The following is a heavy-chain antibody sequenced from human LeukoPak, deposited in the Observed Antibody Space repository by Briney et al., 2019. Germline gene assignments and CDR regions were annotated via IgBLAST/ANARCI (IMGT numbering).Heavy chain of an antibody. CDR2: IIPIFGTA. D-gene: IGHD5-24*01. CDR1: GGTFSSYA. CDR3: AGGRDGYNFFDY. V-gene: IGHV1-69*05. Sequence: ASVKVSCKASGGTFSSYAISWVRQAPGQGLEWMGGIIPIFGTANYAQKFQGRVTITTDESTSTAYMELSSLRSEDTAVYYCAGGRDGYNFFDYWGQGTLVTVSS. J-gene: IGHJ4*02.